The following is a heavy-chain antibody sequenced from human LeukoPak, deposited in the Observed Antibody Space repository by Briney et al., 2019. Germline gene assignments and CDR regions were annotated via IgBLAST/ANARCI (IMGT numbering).Heavy chain of an antibody. CDR2: IYYSGST. D-gene: IGHD6-13*01. V-gene: IGHV4-39*01. J-gene: IGHJ4*02. CDR1: GGSISISDYY. Sequence: PSETLSLTCTVSGGSISISDYYWGWIRQPPGKGLEWIGSIYYSGSTYYNPSLKSRVTISVDTSKNQFSLKLSSVTAADTAVYYCARSSGGAAAEFYYWGQGTLVTVSS. CDR3: ARSSGGAAAEFYY.